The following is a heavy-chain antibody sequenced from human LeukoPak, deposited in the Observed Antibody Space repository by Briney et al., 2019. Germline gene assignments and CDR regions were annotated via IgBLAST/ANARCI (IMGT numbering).Heavy chain of an antibody. V-gene: IGHV3-48*01. Sequence: GGSLRLSCAASGFDFSIYSMDWVRQAPGKGLEWIAYIKSNSDTIYYADSVRGRFTISRDNAKNSLYLQMNSLRAEDTAVYYCARERGYCSGPTCYGFDYRGQGTLVTVSS. CDR2: IKSNSDTI. J-gene: IGHJ4*02. D-gene: IGHD2-2*01. CDR3: ARERGYCSGPTCYGFDY. CDR1: GFDFSIYS.